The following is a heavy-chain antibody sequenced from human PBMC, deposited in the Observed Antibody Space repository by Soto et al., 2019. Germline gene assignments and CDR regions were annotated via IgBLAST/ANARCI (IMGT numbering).Heavy chain of an antibody. CDR1: GFSISSCDYY. J-gene: IGHJ4*02. Sequence: TLSVTCTVSGFSISSCDYYWSCIRQPPGKGLEWIGYIYYSGSTYYNLSLKSRVTISVDTSKNQFSLKLSSVTAADTAVYYCARNTHYDSSGYYDYYFDYWGQGTLVTVSS. CDR2: IYYSGST. V-gene: IGHV4-30-4*01. CDR3: ARNTHYDSSGYYDYYFDY. D-gene: IGHD3-22*01.